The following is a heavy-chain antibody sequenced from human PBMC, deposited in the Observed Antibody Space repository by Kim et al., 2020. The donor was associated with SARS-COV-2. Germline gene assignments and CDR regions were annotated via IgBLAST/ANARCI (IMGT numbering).Heavy chain of an antibody. CDR1: GGSFSGYY. CDR2: INHSGST. J-gene: IGHJ4*02. Sequence: SETLSLTCAVYGGSFSGYYWSWIRQPPGKGLEWIGEINHSGSTNYNPSLKSRVTISVDTSKNQFSLKLSSVTAADTAVYYCASLANIAARRLSANFDYWGQGTLGTVSS. CDR3: ASLANIAARRLSANFDY. D-gene: IGHD6-6*01. V-gene: IGHV4-34*01.